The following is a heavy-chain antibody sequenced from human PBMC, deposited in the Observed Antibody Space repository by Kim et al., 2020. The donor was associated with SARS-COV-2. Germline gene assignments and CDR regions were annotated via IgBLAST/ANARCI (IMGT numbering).Heavy chain of an antibody. CDR1: GFTFNTYG. D-gene: IGHD1-26*01. CDR3: AKSFSGSYFGYDY. J-gene: IGHJ4*02. CDR2: ISYDGSNK. V-gene: IGHV3-30*18. Sequence: GGSLRLSCAASGFTFNTYGMHWVRKAPGKGLEWVAVISYDGSNKYYADSVKGRLTISRDNSKNTLYLQMNSLRIEDTAVYYGAKSFSGSYFGYDYWGQGTLVTVSS.